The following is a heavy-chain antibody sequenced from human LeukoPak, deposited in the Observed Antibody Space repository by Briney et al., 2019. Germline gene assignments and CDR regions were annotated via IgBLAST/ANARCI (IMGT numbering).Heavy chain of an antibody. CDR3: AGTAMVSSFDY. Sequence: SETLSLACTVSGGSISSSSYYWGWIRQPPGKGLEWIGSIYYSGSTYYNPSLKSRVTISVDTSKNQFSLKLSSVTAADTAVYYCAGTAMVSSFDYWGQGTLVTVSS. V-gene: IGHV4-39*01. J-gene: IGHJ4*02. CDR1: GGSISSSSYY. CDR2: IYYSGST. D-gene: IGHD5-18*01.